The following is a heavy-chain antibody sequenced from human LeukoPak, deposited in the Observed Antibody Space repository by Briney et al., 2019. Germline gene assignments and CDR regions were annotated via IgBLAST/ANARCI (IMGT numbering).Heavy chain of an antibody. CDR1: GFTFSDHC. D-gene: IGHD4-17*01. Sequence: VQPGGSLRLSCAASGFTFSDHCMDWVRQAPGKGLEWVGRTRDKPNSYTTEYAASVKGRFTISRDDSKNSLYLQMNSLKTEDTAVYYCARVTVTTGSYSYYMDVWGKGTTVTVSS. CDR2: TRDKPNSYTT. V-gene: IGHV3-72*01. CDR3: ARVTVTTGSYSYYMDV. J-gene: IGHJ6*03.